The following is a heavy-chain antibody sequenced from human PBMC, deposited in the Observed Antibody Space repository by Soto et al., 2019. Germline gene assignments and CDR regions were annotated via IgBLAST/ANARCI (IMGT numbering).Heavy chain of an antibody. Sequence: GGSLRLSXTVSGFAFNNYGISWARQAPGKGLEWVSSISKSDYTYYSDSVKGRFTISRDNAKNSVSLQMNTLRVEDTAVYYCAREDSIIIPAVSDFWGQGTLVTVSS. V-gene: IGHV3-21*01. CDR1: GFAFNNYG. J-gene: IGHJ4*02. CDR2: ISKSDYT. CDR3: AREDSIIIPAVSDF. D-gene: IGHD2-2*01.